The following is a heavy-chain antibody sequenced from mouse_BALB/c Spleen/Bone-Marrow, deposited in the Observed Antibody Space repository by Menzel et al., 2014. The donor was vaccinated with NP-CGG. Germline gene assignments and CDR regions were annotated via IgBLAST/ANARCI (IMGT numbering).Heavy chain of an antibody. CDR3: ARDDYAY. CDR1: GYSFTGYN. D-gene: IGHD2-4*01. V-gene: IGHV1-39*01. J-gene: IGHJ2*01. CDR2: IDPYYGST. Sequence: EVQRVESGPELEKPGASVKISCKASGYSFTGYNMNWVKQSNGKSLEWIGNIDPYYGSTSYNQKFKGKATLTVDKSSSTAYMQLKSLTSEDSAVYYCARDDYAYWGQGTTLTVSS.